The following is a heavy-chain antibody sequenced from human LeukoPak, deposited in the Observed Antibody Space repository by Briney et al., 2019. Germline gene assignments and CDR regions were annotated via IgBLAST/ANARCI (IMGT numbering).Heavy chain of an antibody. Sequence: GRSLRLSCAASGFTFSSYGMHWVRQAPGKGLEWVAVISYDGSNKYYADSVKGRFTISRDNSKNTLYLQMNSLRAEDTAVYYCAKDGERGYSYGYPTSSGFDYWGQGTLVTVSS. CDR3: AKDGERGYSYGYPTSSGFDY. CDR1: GFTFSSYG. D-gene: IGHD5-18*01. J-gene: IGHJ4*02. CDR2: ISYDGSNK. V-gene: IGHV3-30*18.